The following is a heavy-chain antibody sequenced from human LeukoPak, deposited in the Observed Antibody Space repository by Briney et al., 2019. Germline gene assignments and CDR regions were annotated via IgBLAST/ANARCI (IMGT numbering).Heavy chain of an antibody. Sequence: ASVKVSCKASGYTFTGYYMHWVRQAPGQGLEWMGWINPNSGGTNYAQKFQGWVTMTRDTSISTAYMELSRLRSDDTAVYYCARGGMGASYYYYGMDVWGQGTTVPVSS. J-gene: IGHJ6*02. D-gene: IGHD1-26*01. CDR3: ARGGMGASYYYYGMDV. CDR2: INPNSGGT. V-gene: IGHV1-2*04. CDR1: GYTFTGYY.